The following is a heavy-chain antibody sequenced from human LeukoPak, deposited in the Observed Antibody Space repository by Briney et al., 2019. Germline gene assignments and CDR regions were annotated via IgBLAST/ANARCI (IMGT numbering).Heavy chain of an antibody. J-gene: IGHJ4*02. D-gene: IGHD1-26*01. CDR1: GYTFIDYY. Sequence: GASVKVSCKASGYTFIDYYMHWVRQAPGQGLEWMGRINPNSGTTNYAQKFQGRVTMTRDTSISTAYMELSRLRSDDTAVYYCARAGRGSYLRGSLNYWGQGTLVTVSS. CDR3: ARAGRGSYLRGSLNY. CDR2: INPNSGTT. V-gene: IGHV1-2*06.